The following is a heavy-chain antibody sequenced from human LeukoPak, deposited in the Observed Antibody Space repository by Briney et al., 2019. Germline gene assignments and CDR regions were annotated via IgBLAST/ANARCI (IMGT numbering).Heavy chain of an antibody. V-gene: IGHV4-39*07. D-gene: IGHD5-18*01. J-gene: IGHJ5*02. CDR2: INHSGST. CDR3: ARDKGYSYGSNWFDP. Sequence: SETLSLTCTVSGGSISSGDYYWSWIRQPPGKGLEWIGEINHSGSTNYNPSLKSRVTISVDTSKNQFSLKLSSVTAADTAVYYCARDKGYSYGSNWFDPWGQGTLVTVSS. CDR1: GGSISSGDYY.